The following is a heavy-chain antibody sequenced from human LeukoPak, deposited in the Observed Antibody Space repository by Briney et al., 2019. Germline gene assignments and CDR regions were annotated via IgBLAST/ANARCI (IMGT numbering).Heavy chain of an antibody. CDR2: IYYSGST. V-gene: IGHV4-39*01. CDR1: GGSISSSSHY. J-gene: IGHJ4*02. CDR3: ARTVDGGLYDY. D-gene: IGHD2-15*01. Sequence: SETLSLTCTVSGGSISSSSHYWGWIRQPPGKGLEWIGSIYYSGSTYYNPSLKSRVTISVDTSKNQFSLKLSSVTAADTAVYYCARTVDGGLYDYWGQGTLVTVSS.